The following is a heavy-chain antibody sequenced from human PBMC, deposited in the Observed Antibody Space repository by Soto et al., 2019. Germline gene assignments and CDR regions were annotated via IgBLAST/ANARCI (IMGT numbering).Heavy chain of an antibody. D-gene: IGHD3-9*01. CDR2: TIPMIGRT. Sequence: QVQLVQSGAEVKKPGSSVKVSCKASGGTFNNYGMGWVRQAPGQGLEWMGGTIPMIGRTNYAQKFQGRLTLTADASRSTAYMELRSLRSDDTAVYYCASWDYDVLTGYSYDDWGQGTLVTVSS. CDR1: GGTFNNYG. CDR3: ASWDYDVLTGYSYDD. V-gene: IGHV1-69*01. J-gene: IGHJ4*02.